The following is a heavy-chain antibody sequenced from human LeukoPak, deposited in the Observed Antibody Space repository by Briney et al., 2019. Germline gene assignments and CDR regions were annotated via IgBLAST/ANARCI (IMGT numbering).Heavy chain of an antibody. CDR3: ARDVFHSGSYTDY. Sequence: PSETLSLTCAVSGGSISSGGYSWSWIRQPPGKGLEWIGYIYYSGSTYYNPSLKSRVTISVDTSKNQFSLKLSSVTAADTAVYYCARDVFHSGSYTDYWGQGTLITVSS. CDR2: IYYSGST. J-gene: IGHJ4*02. CDR1: GGSISSGGYS. D-gene: IGHD3-10*01. V-gene: IGHV4-30-4*07.